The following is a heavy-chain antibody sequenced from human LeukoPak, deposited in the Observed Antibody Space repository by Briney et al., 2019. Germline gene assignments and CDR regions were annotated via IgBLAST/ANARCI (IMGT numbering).Heavy chain of an antibody. Sequence: GGSLRLSCEASGFTFSSYGMSWVRQAPGKGLEWVSGISVSGGNTFYADSVKGRFTISRDNSKNTLYLQMNSLGAEDTAVYYCAKRRTNYDILTGDFDYWGQGTLVTVSS. CDR1: GFTFSSYG. J-gene: IGHJ4*02. D-gene: IGHD3-9*01. V-gene: IGHV3-23*01. CDR3: AKRRTNYDILTGDFDY. CDR2: ISVSGGNT.